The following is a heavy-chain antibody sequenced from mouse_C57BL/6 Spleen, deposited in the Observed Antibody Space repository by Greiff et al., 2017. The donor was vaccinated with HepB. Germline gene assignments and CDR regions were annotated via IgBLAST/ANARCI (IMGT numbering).Heavy chain of an antibody. Sequence: EVQLQQSGPELVKPGASVKISCKASGYTFTDYYMNWVKQSHGKSLEWIGDINPNNGGTSYNQKFKGKATLTVDKSSSTAYMELRSLTSEDSAVYYCANPYDYGSSPFAYWGQRTLVTVSA. CDR1: GYTFTDYY. CDR2: INPNNGGT. J-gene: IGHJ3*01. CDR3: ANPYDYGSSPFAY. D-gene: IGHD1-1*01. V-gene: IGHV1-26*01.